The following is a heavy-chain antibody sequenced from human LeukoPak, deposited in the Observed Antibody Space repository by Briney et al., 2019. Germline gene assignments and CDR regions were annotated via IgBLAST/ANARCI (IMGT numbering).Heavy chain of an antibody. CDR3: AKKAYGSGSFFPLDYFDY. CDR2: ISGNGVST. D-gene: IGHD3-10*01. V-gene: IGHV3-23*01. J-gene: IGHJ4*02. CDR1: GFTFSSYA. Sequence: GGSLRLSCAASGFTFSSYAMSWVRQAPGKGLEWVSAISGNGVSTYYAESVKGRFTISRDTSKSTLYLQMNSLRAEDTAVYYCAKKAYGSGSFFPLDYFDYWGQGTLVTVSS.